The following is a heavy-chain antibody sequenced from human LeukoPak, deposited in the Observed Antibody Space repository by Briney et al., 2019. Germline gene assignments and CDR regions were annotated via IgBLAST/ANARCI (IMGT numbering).Heavy chain of an antibody. CDR2: ISGSGGST. V-gene: IGHV3-23*01. CDR1: GFTFSSYA. Sequence: GWSLRLSCAASGFTFSSYAMSWVRQAPGKGLEWVSAISGSGGSTYYADSVKGRFTISRDNSKNTLYLQMNSLRAEDTAVYYCAKAPYYGDYSPFDYWGQGTLVTVSS. D-gene: IGHD4-17*01. CDR3: AKAPYYGDYSPFDY. J-gene: IGHJ4*02.